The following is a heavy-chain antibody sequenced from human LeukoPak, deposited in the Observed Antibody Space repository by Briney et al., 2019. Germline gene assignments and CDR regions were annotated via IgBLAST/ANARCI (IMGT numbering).Heavy chain of an antibody. Sequence: SETLSLTCTVSGGSISSYYWSWIRQPPGKGLEWIGYIYYSGSTNYNPSLKSRVTISVDPSKNQFSLKLSSVTAADTAVYYCARQGPTATITRVDYWGQGTLVTVSS. CDR2: IYYSGST. V-gene: IGHV4-59*08. J-gene: IGHJ4*02. CDR1: GGSISSYY. D-gene: IGHD5-24*01. CDR3: ARQGPTATITRVDY.